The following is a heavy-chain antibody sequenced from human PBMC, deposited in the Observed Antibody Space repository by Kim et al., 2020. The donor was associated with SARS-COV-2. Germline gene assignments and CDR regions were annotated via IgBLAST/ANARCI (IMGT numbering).Heavy chain of an antibody. D-gene: IGHD3-22*01. Sequence: DSVKGRFTISRDNAKNSLYLQMNSLRAEDTAVYYCARGGDSSGYYYYMDVWGKGTTVTVSS. V-gene: IGHV3-48*03. CDR3: ARGGDSSGYYYYMDV. J-gene: IGHJ6*03.